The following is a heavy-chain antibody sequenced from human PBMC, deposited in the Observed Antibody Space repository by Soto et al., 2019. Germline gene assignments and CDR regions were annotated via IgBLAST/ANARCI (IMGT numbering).Heavy chain of an antibody. V-gene: IGHV3-74*01. Sequence: PGRFLRHSKTVSEGNFVDLVIHWVRQTPEKGLVWVSRINSDGSSTSYADSVKGRFTISRDNAKNTLYLQMNSLRAEDTAVYYCAREGVDTGMDPIYYYYGMDIWGQGTMVTVSS. CDR1: EGNFVDLV. CDR3: AREGVDTGMDPIYYYYGMDI. CDR2: INSDGSST. D-gene: IGHD5-18*01. J-gene: IGHJ6*02.